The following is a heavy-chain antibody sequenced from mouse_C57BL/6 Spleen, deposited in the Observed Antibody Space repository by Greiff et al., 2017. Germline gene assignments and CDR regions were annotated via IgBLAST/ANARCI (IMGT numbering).Heavy chain of an antibody. V-gene: IGHV1-55*01. Sequence: VQLQQPGAELVKPGASVKMSCKASGYTFTSYWITWVKQRPGQGLEWIGDIYPGSGSTNYNEKFKSKATLTVDTSSSTAYMQLSSLTSEDSAVYYCARDYGKEGYFDYWGQGTTLTVSS. CDR3: ARDYGKEGYFDY. CDR1: GYTFTSYW. J-gene: IGHJ2*01. D-gene: IGHD2-1*01. CDR2: IYPGSGST.